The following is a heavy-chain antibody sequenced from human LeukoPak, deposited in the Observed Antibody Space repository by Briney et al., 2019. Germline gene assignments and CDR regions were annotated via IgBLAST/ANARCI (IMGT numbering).Heavy chain of an antibody. CDR1: GFTFSNYG. D-gene: IGHD5-24*01. J-gene: IGHJ4*02. V-gene: IGHV3-33*06. CDR3: AKDLPMAALDF. Sequence: GGSLRLSCAASGFTFSNYGMHWVRQAPGEGLEWVAVIWYDGSNKYYADSVRGRFTVSRDNSKNTLYLEMNSLRAEDTAVYYCAKDLPMAALDFWGQGTLVTVSP. CDR2: IWYDGSNK.